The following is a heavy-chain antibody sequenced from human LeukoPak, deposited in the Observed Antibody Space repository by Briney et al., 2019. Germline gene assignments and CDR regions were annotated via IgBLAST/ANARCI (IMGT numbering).Heavy chain of an antibody. V-gene: IGHV1-46*01. D-gene: IGHD3-3*01. J-gene: IGHJ4*02. CDR3: ARVHSIFGVVMAFDY. CDR1: GYTFTGYY. CDR2: INPSGGST. Sequence: ASVKVSCKASGYTFTGYYMHWVRQAPGQGLEWMGIINPSGGSTSYAQKFQGRVTMTRDTSTSTVYMELSSLRSEDTAVYYCARVHSIFGVVMAFDYWGQGTLVTVSS.